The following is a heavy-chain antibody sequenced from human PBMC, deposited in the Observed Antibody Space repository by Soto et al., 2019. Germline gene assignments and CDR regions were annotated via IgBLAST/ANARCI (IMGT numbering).Heavy chain of an antibody. CDR2: ISYSGDT. J-gene: IGHJ5*02. V-gene: IGHV4-31*03. CDR3: ARGRTYYAP. D-gene: IGHD3-16*01. Sequence: QVQLQESGPGLVKPSQTLSLTCTVSGGPNRSGGYYWSWIRQHPGKGLEWIGSISYSGDTYYTPSLXXRXTXXVATSKTQFSLKLSSVAAADTDMYYCARGRTYYAPWGRGTLVIVSS. CDR1: GGPNRSGGYY.